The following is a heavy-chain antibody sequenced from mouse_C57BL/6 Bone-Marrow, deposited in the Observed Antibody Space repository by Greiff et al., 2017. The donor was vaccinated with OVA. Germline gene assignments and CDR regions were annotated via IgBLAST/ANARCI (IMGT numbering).Heavy chain of an antibody. Sequence: VQLQQSGPGLVQPSQSLSITCTVSGFSLTSYGVHWVRQSPGKGLEWLGVIWSGGSTDYNAAFISRLSISKDNSKSQVFFKMNSLQADDTAIYYCANYYCNYCYAMDYWGQGTSVTVSS. CDR3: ANYYCNYCYAMDY. CDR2: IWSGGST. CDR1: GFSLTSYG. J-gene: IGHJ4*01. V-gene: IGHV2-2*01. D-gene: IGHD2-1*01.